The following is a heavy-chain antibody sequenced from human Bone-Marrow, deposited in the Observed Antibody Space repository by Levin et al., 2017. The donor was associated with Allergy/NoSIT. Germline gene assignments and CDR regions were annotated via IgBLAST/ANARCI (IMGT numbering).Heavy chain of an antibody. J-gene: IGHJ4*02. CDR1: GFTFSTHT. CDR3: AREGYSHGSSDF. D-gene: IGHD5-18*01. V-gene: IGHV3-21*01. CDR2: ISSSSLYI. Sequence: KAGGSLRLSCAASGFTFSTHTINWVRQAPGKGLEWVSSISSSSLYIYYADSVKGRFTISRDNAKNSLFLQMNSLRAEDTAIYYCAREGYSHGSSDFWGQGTLVTVSS.